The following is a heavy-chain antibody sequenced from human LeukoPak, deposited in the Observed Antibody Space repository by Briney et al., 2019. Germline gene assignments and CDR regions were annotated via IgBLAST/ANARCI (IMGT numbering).Heavy chain of an antibody. CDR3: ASVPWGEWLSPYYYYYMDV. D-gene: IGHD3-3*01. J-gene: IGHJ6*03. V-gene: IGHV4-39*07. CDR2: IYYSGST. Sequence: SETLSLTCTVSGGSISSSSYYWGWIRQPPGKGLEWIGSIYYSGSTYYNPSLKSRVTISVDTSKNQFSLKLSSVTAADTAVYYCASVPWGEWLSPYYYYYMDVWGKGTTVTVSS. CDR1: GGSISSSSYY.